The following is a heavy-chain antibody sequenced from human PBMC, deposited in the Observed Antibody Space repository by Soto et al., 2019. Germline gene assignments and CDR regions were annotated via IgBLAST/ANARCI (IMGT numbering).Heavy chain of an antibody. J-gene: IGHJ4*02. CDR3: AGEGCSIAYPFAHGIHLWSFDF. V-gene: IGHV4-4*07. CDR2: IFSSVST. D-gene: IGHD5-18*01. CDR1: GGSINTFY. Sequence: SQTLSRTCTVSGGSINTFYWSWVRQPAGKGLEWIGRIFSSVSTSFNPSLESRVAMSVETSKNHFSLNLSSVSAAYIAVYYCAGEGCSIAYPFAHGIHLWSFDFWGQGALVTVSS.